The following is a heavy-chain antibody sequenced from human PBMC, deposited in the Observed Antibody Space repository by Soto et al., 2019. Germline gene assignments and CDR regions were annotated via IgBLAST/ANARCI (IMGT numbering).Heavy chain of an antibody. CDR3: ARLDSQGGYDAFDI. J-gene: IGHJ3*02. D-gene: IGHD3-16*01. V-gene: IGHV4-59*08. CDR1: GGSISSYY. Sequence: SETLSLTCTVSGGSISSYYWSWIRQPPGKGLEWIGYIYYSGSTNYNPSLKSRVTISVDTSKNQFSLKLSSVTAADTAVYYCARLDSQGGYDAFDIWGKGTMVTVSS. CDR2: IYYSGST.